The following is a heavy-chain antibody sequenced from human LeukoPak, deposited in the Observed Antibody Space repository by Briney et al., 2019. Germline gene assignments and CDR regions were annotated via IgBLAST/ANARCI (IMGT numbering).Heavy chain of an antibody. Sequence: SETLSLTCAVSNYPITSDYYWVWIRQPPGQGLEWIGQIFHSGIAHYNPSLKSRVTMSVDTSRSQFSVNLNSVTAADTAVYYCAGTGLNGDVDYWGQGTLVTVSS. V-gene: IGHV4-38-2*01. CDR3: AGTGLNGDVDY. CDR2: IFHSGIA. D-gene: IGHD4-17*01. CDR1: NYPITSDYY. J-gene: IGHJ4*02.